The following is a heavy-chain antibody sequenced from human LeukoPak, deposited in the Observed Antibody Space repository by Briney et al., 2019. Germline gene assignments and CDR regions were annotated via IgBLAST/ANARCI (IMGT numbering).Heavy chain of an antibody. J-gene: IGHJ6*03. Sequence: SETLSLTCTVSGGSISSYYWSWIRQPPGKGLEWIGYVYTSVSTNYNPSIKSRVTLSVDTSQNQLPLKLSSVTAADTAVYYCARLVRLGGNSGSWYHYYYYYMDVWGKGTTVTVSS. CDR3: ARLVRLGGNSGSWYHYYYYYMDV. CDR1: GGSISSYY. D-gene: IGHD6-13*01. V-gene: IGHV4-4*09. CDR2: VYTSVST.